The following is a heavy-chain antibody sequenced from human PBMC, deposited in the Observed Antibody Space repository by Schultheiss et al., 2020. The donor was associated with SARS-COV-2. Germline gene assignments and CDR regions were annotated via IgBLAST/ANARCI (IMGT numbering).Heavy chain of an antibody. J-gene: IGHJ4*02. CDR3: ARDCSGGSCHPY. CDR1: GGSISSGAHY. D-gene: IGHD2-15*01. CDR2: MFYTDNT. V-gene: IGHV4-39*07. Sequence: SETLSLTCSVSGGSISSGAHYWNWFRQRPGKGLEWIGSMFYTDNTYYNPPLKSRVTISVDTSKNQFSLKLSSVTAADTAVYYCARDCSGGSCHPYWGQGTLVTVSS.